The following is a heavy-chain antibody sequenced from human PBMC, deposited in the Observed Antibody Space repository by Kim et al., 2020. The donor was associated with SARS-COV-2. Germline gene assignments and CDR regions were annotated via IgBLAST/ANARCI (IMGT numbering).Heavy chain of an antibody. V-gene: IGHV4-61*02. CDR1: GGSISSGSYY. J-gene: IGHJ4*02. CDR3: ARGLYYDFWSGYYDY. Sequence: SETLSLTCTVSGGSISSGSYYWSWIRQPAGKGLEWIGRIYTSGSTNYNPSLKSRVTISVDTSKNQFSLKLSSVTAADTAVYYCARGLYYDFWSGYYDYWGQGTLVTVSS. CDR2: IYTSGST. D-gene: IGHD3-3*01.